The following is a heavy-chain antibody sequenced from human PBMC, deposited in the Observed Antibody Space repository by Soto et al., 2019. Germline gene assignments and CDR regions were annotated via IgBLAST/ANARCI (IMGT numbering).Heavy chain of an antibody. CDR2: VSHDGRNT. J-gene: IGHJ4*02. CDR1: GFTFSDYA. V-gene: IGHV3-30*03. CDR3: AEGGRQWVVASVFSY. Sequence: VQLVESGGGVVQPGRSLRLSCAASGFTFSDYAMHWVRQAPGKGLEWVAVVSHDGRNTHYADSVKGRFTISRDSSKNTCSVEMTSLRAADTAGDYCAEGGRQWVVASVFSYWGEGALVSVSS. D-gene: IGHD6-19*01.